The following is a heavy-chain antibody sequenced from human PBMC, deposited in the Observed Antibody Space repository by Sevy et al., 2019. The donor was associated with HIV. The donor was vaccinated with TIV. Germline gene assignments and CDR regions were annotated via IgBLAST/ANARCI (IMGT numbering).Heavy chain of an antibody. D-gene: IGHD6-13*01. Sequence: GGSLRLSCAASGFILSDHYMDWVRQAPGKGLEWVGRTRNRANGYTTEYAASVKGRFTISRDDSKNTHYLQMNSLKSEDTAVYYCTRDVSAALDYWGQGTLVTVSS. J-gene: IGHJ4*02. V-gene: IGHV3-72*01. CDR1: GFILSDHY. CDR3: TRDVSAALDY. CDR2: TRNRANGYTT.